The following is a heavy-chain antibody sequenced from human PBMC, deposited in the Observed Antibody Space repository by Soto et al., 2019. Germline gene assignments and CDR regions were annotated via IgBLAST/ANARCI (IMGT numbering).Heavy chain of an antibody. Sequence: EVQLVESGGGLVQPGRSLRLSCAASGFTFDDYAMHWVRQAPGKGLEWVSGISWNSGSIGYADSVKGRFTISRDNAKNSLYLQMNSLRAEDMALYYCAKDTTSSGWNYYYYYMDVWGKGTTVTVSS. CDR3: AKDTTSSGWNYYYYYMDV. D-gene: IGHD3-9*01. CDR1: GFTFDDYA. V-gene: IGHV3-9*03. J-gene: IGHJ6*03. CDR2: ISWNSGSI.